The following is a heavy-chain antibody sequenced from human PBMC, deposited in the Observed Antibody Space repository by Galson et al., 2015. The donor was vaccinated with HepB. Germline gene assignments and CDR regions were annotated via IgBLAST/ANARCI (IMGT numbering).Heavy chain of an antibody. V-gene: IGHV4-39*01. CDR3: ARRYSSGMGN. CDR2: IYYSGST. D-gene: IGHD6-19*01. J-gene: IGHJ3*01. CDR1: GGSISSSSYY. Sequence: TLSLTCTVSGGSISSSSYYWGWIRQPPGKGLEWIGSIYYSGSTYYNPSLRSRVTISVDTSKNQFSLKLSSVTAADTAVYYCARRYSSGMGNWGQGTMVTVSS.